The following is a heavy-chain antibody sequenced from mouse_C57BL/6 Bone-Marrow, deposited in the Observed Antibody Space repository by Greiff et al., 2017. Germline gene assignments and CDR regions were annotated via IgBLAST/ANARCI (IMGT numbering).Heavy chain of an antibody. CDR2: INPNNGGT. D-gene: IGHD2-4*01. CDR1: GYTFTDYN. Sequence: EVQLQQSGPELVKPGASVKMSCKASGYTFTDYNMHWVKQSPGKSLEWIGYINPNNGGTSYNQKFKGKATLTVNKSSSTAYMELRSLTSEDSAVYYCARGVYYETLYAMDYWGQGTSVTVSS. J-gene: IGHJ4*01. CDR3: ARGVYYETLYAMDY. V-gene: IGHV1-22*01.